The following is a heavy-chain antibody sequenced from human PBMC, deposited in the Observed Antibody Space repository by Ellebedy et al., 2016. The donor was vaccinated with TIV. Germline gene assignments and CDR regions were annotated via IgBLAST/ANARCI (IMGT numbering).Heavy chain of an antibody. D-gene: IGHD3-10*01. CDR2: IYYSGGT. CDR1: GGSISGYY. J-gene: IGHJ4*02. V-gene: IGHV4-59*12. CDR3: ASEPPYFYGGSGIYLKDF. Sequence: MPSETLSLTCTVSGGSISGYYWSWIRQPPGKGLEWIGYIYYSGGTNYDPSLKSRVTISLDTSKNQISLTLSSVTAADTAVYYCASEPPYFYGGSGIYLKDFWGQGTLVTVSS.